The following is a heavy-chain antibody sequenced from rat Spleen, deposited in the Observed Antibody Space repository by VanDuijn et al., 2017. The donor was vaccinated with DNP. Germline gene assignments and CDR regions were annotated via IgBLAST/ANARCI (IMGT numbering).Heavy chain of an antibody. D-gene: IGHD1-2*01. CDR1: GYTFTSYY. J-gene: IGHJ3*01. CDR3: ARDYTSYGFAY. Sequence: QVQLQQSGGELAKPGSSVKISCKASGYTFTSYYISWIKQTTGQGLEFIGYINTGSGGPNYNEKFKGKATLNVDKSSTTAFMQLSSLTPDDSAVYYCARDYTSYGFAYWGQGTLVTVSS. CDR2: INTGSGGP. V-gene: IGHV1-43*01.